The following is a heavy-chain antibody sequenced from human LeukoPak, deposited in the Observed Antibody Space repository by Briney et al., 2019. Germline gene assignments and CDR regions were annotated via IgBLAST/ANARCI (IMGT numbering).Heavy chain of an antibody. V-gene: IGHV3-23*01. CDR2: ISDGGGTT. CDR3: AKVGTGDLFRALDY. Sequence: GGSLRLSCAASGFTFSSYAMSWVRQAPGKGLEWVPAISDGGGTTYYAASVQGRFTISRDYSKNTLFLQMNSLRADDTAVYYCAKVGTGDLFRALDYWGQGTLVTVSS. J-gene: IGHJ4*02. CDR1: GFTFSSYA. D-gene: IGHD1-14*01.